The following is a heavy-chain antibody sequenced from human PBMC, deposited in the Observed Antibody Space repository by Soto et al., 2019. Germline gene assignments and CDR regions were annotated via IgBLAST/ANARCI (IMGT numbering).Heavy chain of an antibody. CDR2: ISSSSSNI. J-gene: IGHJ4*02. V-gene: IGHV3-48*01. D-gene: IGHD4-17*01. CDR1: GFSFSSYD. CDR3: ARSDDYGDYSRGVDY. Sequence: EVQLVESGGGLVQPGGSLRLSCAASGFSFSSYDMNWVRQAPGKGLEWVSFISSSSSNIYYADSMKGRFTISRDNAQNSLFLEMNSLRADDTAVYYCARSDDYGDYSRGVDYWGQGTLVTVSS.